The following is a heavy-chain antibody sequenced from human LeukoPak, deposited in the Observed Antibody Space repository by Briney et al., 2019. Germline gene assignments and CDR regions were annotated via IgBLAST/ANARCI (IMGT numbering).Heavy chain of an antibody. V-gene: IGHV1-2*02. CDR1: GYTFTGYY. J-gene: IGHJ4*02. CDR2: INPNSGGT. CDR3: ARGVLDGYSSGWDLGY. D-gene: IGHD6-19*01. Sequence: GASVKVSCKASGYTFTGYYMHWVRQASGQGLEWMGWINPNSGGTNYAQKFQGRVTMTRDTSISTAYMELSRLRSDDTAVYYCARGVLDGYSSGWDLGYWGQGTLVTVSS.